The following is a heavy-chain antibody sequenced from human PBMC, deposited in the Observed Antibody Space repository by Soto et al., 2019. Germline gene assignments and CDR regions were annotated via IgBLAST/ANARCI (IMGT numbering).Heavy chain of an antibody. CDR1: GASISGFY. CDR3: VRDGTKPLLDWFDP. Sequence: QVQLQESGPGLVKPSETLSLTCTVSGASISGFYWSWIRKSAGKGLEWIGRIYATGTTDYNPPLNSRVMMSVDTSKKQFSLKFRSVTAADTAVYYCVRDGTKPLLDWFDPWGQGISVTVSS. D-gene: IGHD1-1*01. CDR2: IYATGTT. V-gene: IGHV4-4*07. J-gene: IGHJ5*02.